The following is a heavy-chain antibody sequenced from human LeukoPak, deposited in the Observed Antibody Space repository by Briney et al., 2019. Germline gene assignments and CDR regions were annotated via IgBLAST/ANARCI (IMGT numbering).Heavy chain of an antibody. CDR3: ARSGRFLEWLHHFDY. D-gene: IGHD3-3*01. V-gene: IGHV4-59*01. J-gene: IGHJ4*02. CDR1: GGSISSYY. Sequence: PSGTLSLTCTVSGGSISSYYWSWIRQPPGKGLEWIGYIYYSGSTNYNPSLKSRVTISVDTSKNQFSLKLSSVTAADTAVYYCARSGRFLEWLHHFDYWGQGTLVTVSS. CDR2: IYYSGST.